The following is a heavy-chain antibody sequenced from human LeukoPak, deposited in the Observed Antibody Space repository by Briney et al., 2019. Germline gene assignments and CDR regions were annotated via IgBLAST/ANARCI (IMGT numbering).Heavy chain of an antibody. CDR1: GYTFTSYA. D-gene: IGHD3-10*01. J-gene: IGHJ6*02. V-gene: IGHV1-2*04. CDR2: INPNTGGT. CDR3: ARDMVRGVFIGYGMDV. Sequence: GASVKVSCKASGYTFTSYAMNWVRQAPGQGLEWMGWINPNTGGTNYAQKFQGWVTMTRDMSISTVYMELSRLRPDDTAVYYCARDMVRGVFIGYGMDVWGQGTTVTVSS.